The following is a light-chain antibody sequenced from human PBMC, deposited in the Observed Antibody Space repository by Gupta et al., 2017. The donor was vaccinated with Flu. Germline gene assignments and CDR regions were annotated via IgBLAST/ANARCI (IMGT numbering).Light chain of an antibody. CDR1: QVISSY. CDR2: GAS. V-gene: IGKV1-9*01. J-gene: IGKJ5*01. CDR3: QQLNNYPPIT. Sequence: VQLTPSPPFLSASVGDRVTITCRASQVISSYLAWYQQKPGKAPKLLIYGASTWQSGVPSRFSGSGSGTEFTLTISSLQPEDFATYYCQQLNNYPPITFGQGTQLEIK.